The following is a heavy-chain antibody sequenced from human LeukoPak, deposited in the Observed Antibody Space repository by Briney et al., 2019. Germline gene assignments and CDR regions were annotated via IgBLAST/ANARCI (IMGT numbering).Heavy chain of an antibody. CDR2: ISSSGSNI. D-gene: IGHD3-22*01. CDR1: GFTFSDYY. V-gene: IGHV3-11*01. J-gene: IGHJ6*02. Sequence: GGSLRLSCAASGFTFSDYYMSWIRQAPGKGLEWVSYISSSGSNIYYADSVKGRFTISRDNAKNSLYLQMNSLRAEDTAVYYCARDKFNQYYDSSGYYEYYYGMDVWGQGTTVTVSS. CDR3: ARDKFNQYYDSSGYYEYYYGMDV.